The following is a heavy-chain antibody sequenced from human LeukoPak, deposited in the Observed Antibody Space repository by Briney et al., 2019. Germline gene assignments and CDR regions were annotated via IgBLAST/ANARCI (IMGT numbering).Heavy chain of an antibody. CDR2: IYYSGST. V-gene: IGHV4-59*01. Sequence: PSETLSLTCTVSGGSISSYYWSWIRQPPGKGLEWIGYIYYSGSTNYNPSLKSRVTILVDTSKNQFSLKLSSVTAADTAVYYCARVVPTYSSSPNWFDPWGQGTLVTVSS. D-gene: IGHD6-6*01. CDR3: ARVVPTYSSSPNWFDP. J-gene: IGHJ5*02. CDR1: GGSISSYY.